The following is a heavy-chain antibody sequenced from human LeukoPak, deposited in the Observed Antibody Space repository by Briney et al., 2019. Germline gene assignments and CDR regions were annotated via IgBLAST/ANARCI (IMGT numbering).Heavy chain of an antibody. CDR1: GFTFSSSW. J-gene: IGHJ4*02. Sequence: GSLRLSCAASGFTFSSSWMTWVRQAPGKGLEWVANIKQDGSEKYYVDSVKGRFTISRDNAKNSLYLQMNSLRAEDTAVYYCASLTVTTVYWGQGTLVTISS. D-gene: IGHD4-17*01. V-gene: IGHV3-7*01. CDR2: IKQDGSEK. CDR3: ASLTVTTVY.